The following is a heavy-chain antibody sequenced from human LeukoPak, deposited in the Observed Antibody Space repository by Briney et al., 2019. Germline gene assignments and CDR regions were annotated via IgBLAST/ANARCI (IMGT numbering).Heavy chain of an antibody. J-gene: IGHJ4*02. V-gene: IGHV1-46*01. CDR2: INPSAGST. D-gene: IGHD5-12*01. CDR3: ARRNSGYQDLDF. CDR1: GYTFTRYY. Sequence: ASVKVSCKASGYTFTRYYMYWARQAPGQGLECMGIINPSAGSTSYAQKFQGRVTMTRDTSTSTVYMELSSLKSDDTAVYYCARRNSGYQDLDFWGQGTLVTVSS.